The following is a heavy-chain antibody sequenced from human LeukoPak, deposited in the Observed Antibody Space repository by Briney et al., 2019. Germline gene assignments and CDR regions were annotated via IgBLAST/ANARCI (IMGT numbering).Heavy chain of an antibody. D-gene: IGHD3-10*01. CDR3: ATFFRGKDWFDP. CDR1: GGTFSSYA. CDR2: IIPIFGTA. V-gene: IGHV1-69*05. Sequence: ASVKVSCKASGGTFSSYAISWVRQAPGQGLEWMGGIIPIFGTANYAQKFQGRVTITTDESTSTAYMELSSLRSEDTAVYYCATFFRGKDWFDPWGQGTLVTVSS. J-gene: IGHJ5*02.